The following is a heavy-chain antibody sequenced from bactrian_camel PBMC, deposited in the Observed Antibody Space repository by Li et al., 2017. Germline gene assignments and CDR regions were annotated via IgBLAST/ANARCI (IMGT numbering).Heavy chain of an antibody. V-gene: IGHV3S55*01. J-gene: IGHJ4*01. CDR3: ATAI. CDR1: GFTFDDSG. Sequence: HVQLVESGGGLVQPGGSLRLSCTASGFTFDDSGMGWYRQAPGNECELVSTISGGGSTYYADSVKGRFTISRDNAKNTLYLQMNSLKTEDTAVYYCATAIWGQGTQVTVS. CDR2: ISGGGST.